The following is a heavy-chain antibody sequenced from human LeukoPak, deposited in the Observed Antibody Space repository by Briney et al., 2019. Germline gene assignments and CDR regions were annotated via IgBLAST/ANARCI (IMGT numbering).Heavy chain of an antibody. D-gene: IGHD3-3*01. V-gene: IGHV1-2*02. CDR3: ARAVLRFLEWLFPLGY. CDR1: GYTFTGYY. Sequence: GASVKVSCKASGYTFTGYYMHWVRQAPGQGLEWMGWINPNSGGTTYAQKFQGRVTMTRDTSISTAYMELSRLRSDDTAVYYCARAVLRFLEWLFPLGYWGQGTLVTVSS. CDR2: INPNSGGT. J-gene: IGHJ4*02.